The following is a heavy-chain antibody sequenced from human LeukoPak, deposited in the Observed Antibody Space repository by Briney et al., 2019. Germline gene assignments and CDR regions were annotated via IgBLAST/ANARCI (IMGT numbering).Heavy chain of an antibody. D-gene: IGHD3-16*01. CDR2: ITPLLGIA. CDR3: ASEAGRERGVMWPRLCRQDCRYDY. Sequence: SVKVSCKASGDTFSSYAINWVRQAPGQGPEWMGRITPLLGIANYPQKFQGRVTITADESSTTAYMELSSLRSEDTAVYYGASEAGRERGVMWPRLCRQDCRYDYWGQGTLVTVSS. V-gene: IGHV1-69*04. CDR1: GDTFSSYA. J-gene: IGHJ4*02.